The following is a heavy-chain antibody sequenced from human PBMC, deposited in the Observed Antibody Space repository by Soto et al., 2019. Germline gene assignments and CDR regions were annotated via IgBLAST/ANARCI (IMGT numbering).Heavy chain of an antibody. D-gene: IGHD2-15*01. CDR2: IYYSGST. V-gene: IGHV4-31*03. CDR1: GASISSGGYY. CDR3: ATYCSGGSCYGFDP. Sequence: QVQLQESGPGLVKPSQTLSLTCTVSGASISSGGYYWSWIRQHPGKGLEWIGYIYYSGSTYYIPSLKSRVTIPVDTSKNQVSLKRSSVTAADTAVYYGATYCSGGSCYGFDPWGQGTMVTVSS. J-gene: IGHJ5*02.